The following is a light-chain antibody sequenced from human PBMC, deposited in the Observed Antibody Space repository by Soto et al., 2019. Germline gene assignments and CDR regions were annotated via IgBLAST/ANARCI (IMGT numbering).Light chain of an antibody. CDR1: QSLLHSTGYNY. CDR3: MQALQTPIT. Sequence: DFVMSQSPLSLPVTPGEPASISCRSSQSLLHSTGYNYLDWYLQKPGQSPQLLIYLGSNRASGVPERFTGSGSGTDFILKISRVEAEDVGVYYCMQALQTPITFGQGTQLEIK. V-gene: IGKV2-28*01. J-gene: IGKJ5*01. CDR2: LGS.